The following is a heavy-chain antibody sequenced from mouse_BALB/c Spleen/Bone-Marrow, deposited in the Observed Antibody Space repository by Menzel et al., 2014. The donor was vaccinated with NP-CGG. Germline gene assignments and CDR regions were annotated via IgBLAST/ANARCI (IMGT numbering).Heavy chain of an antibody. CDR3: ARPGWGNYVFVY. D-gene: IGHD2-1*01. CDR1: GFDFSRYW. Sequence: EVKLMESGGGLVQPGGSLKLSCVASGFDFSRYWMSWVRQAPGEGLEWIGEINPDSSTINYTPSLKDKFIISRDNAKNTLYLQMSKVRSEDTALYYCARPGWGNYVFVYWGQGTLVTVST. CDR2: INPDSSTI. V-gene: IGHV4-1*02. J-gene: IGHJ3*01.